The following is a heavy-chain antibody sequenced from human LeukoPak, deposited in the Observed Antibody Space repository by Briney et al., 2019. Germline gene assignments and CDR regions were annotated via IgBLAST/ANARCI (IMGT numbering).Heavy chain of an antibody. D-gene: IGHD3-22*01. CDR1: GYTFTSYD. V-gene: IGHV1-8*01. CDR2: MNPNSGNT. CDR3: ARTYYYDSSGYYLGGNWFDP. Sequence: ASVKVSCKASGYTFTSYDINWVRQATGQGLEWMGWMNPNSGNTGYAQKFQGRVTMTRNTSISTAYMELSSLRSEDTAVYYCARTYYYDSSGYYLGGNWFDPWGQGTLVTVSP. J-gene: IGHJ5*02.